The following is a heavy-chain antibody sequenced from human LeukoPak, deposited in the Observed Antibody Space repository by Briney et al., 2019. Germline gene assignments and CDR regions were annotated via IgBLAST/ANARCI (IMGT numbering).Heavy chain of an antibody. V-gene: IGHV6-1*01. D-gene: IGHD3-16*01. J-gene: IGHJ3*02. CDR3: ARALWHRTNTRVTLDAFDI. Sequence: SQTLSLTCAISGDSVSSNSAAWNWIRQSPSRGLEWLGRTYYRAKWYNDYAVSVKSRITINPDTSKNQFSLQLNSVTPEDTAVYYCARALWHRTNTRVTLDAFDIWGQGTMVTVSS. CDR1: GDSVSSNSAA. CDR2: TYYRAKWYN.